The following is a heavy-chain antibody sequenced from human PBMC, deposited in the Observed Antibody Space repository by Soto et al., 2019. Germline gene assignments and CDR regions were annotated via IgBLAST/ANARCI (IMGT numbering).Heavy chain of an antibody. CDR3: AKDRRPNYYYGMDV. CDR2: ISYDGSNK. Sequence: QVQLVESGGGVVQPGRSLRLSCAASGFTFSSYGMHWVRQAPGKGREWVAVISYDGSNKYYADSVKGRFTISRDNSKNTLYLQMNSLRAEDTAVYYCAKDRRPNYYYGMDVWGQGPTVTVSS. CDR1: GFTFSSYG. V-gene: IGHV3-30*18. D-gene: IGHD6-25*01. J-gene: IGHJ6*02.